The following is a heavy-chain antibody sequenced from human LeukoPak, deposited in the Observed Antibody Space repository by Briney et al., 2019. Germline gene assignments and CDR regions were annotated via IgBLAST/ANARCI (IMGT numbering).Heavy chain of an antibody. D-gene: IGHD1-26*01. CDR1: GFTFSSHW. CDR3: AREVSGSSYFDY. CDR2: IKQDGSEK. V-gene: IGHV3-7*01. J-gene: IGHJ4*02. Sequence: GGSLRLSCAASGFTFSSHWMTWVRQAPGKGLEWVANIKQDGSEKYYVDSVKGRFTSSRDNAKNSLYLQMNSLSAEDTAVYYCAREVSGSSYFDYWGQGTQVTVSS.